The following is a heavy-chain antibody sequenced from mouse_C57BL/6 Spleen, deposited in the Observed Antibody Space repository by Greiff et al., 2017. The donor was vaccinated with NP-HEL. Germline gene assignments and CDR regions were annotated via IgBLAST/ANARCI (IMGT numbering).Heavy chain of an antibody. D-gene: IGHD1-1*01. V-gene: IGHV5-6*01. Sequence: EVQGVESGGDLVKPGGSLKLSCAASGFTFSSYGMSWVRQTPDKRLERVATISSGGSYTYYPDSVKGRFTISRDNAKNTLYLQMSSLKSEDTAMYYCARHLYGSSPYYFDYWGQGTTLTVSS. CDR1: GFTFSSYG. CDR3: ARHLYGSSPYYFDY. CDR2: ISSGGSYT. J-gene: IGHJ2*01.